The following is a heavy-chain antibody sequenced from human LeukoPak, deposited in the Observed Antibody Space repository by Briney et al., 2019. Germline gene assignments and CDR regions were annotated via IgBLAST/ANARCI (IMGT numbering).Heavy chain of an antibody. J-gene: IGHJ3*02. CDR1: GDSVSSNSGG. CDR3: ARDRDAFVI. Sequence: SQTLSLTCTISGDSVSSNSGGCNWIRQSPSRGLEWLGRTYYRSKRYNDYAVSVKSRITINTDTSKNQFSLQLNSVTPADTAVYYCARDRDAFVIWGQGTMVTVSS. V-gene: IGHV6-1*01. CDR2: TYYRSKRYN.